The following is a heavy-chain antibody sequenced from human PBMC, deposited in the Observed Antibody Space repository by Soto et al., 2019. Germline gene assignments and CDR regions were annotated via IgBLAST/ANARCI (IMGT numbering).Heavy chain of an antibody. CDR1: GFTTICYN. CDR3: ARDPSKRGTTMDV. V-gene: IGHV3-21*06. J-gene: IGHJ6*02. CDR2: ISSSSTYI. Sequence: PGGSLRLSGVFSGFTTICYNLNWVRQCSGNGLEWVASISSSSTYIYYADSVKGRFTISRDNAKNSLYLQMNSLRVDDTAVYYCARDPSKRGTTMDVWGQGTTVTVSS. D-gene: IGHD3-16*01.